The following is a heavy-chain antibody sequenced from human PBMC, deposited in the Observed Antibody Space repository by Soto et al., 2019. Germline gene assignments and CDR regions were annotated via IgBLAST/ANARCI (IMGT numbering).Heavy chain of an antibody. D-gene: IGHD5-12*01. CDR3: ARDLASGLPTSYWFDP. CDR1: GYTFTGYY. Sequence: QVQLVQSGAEVKKPGASVKVSCKASGYTFTGYYMHWVRQAPGQGLEWMGWINPNSGGTNYAQKFQGWVTMTRDTSISTAYMELSRLRSDDTAVYYCARDLASGLPTSYWFDPWGQGTLVTVSS. V-gene: IGHV1-2*04. CDR2: INPNSGGT. J-gene: IGHJ5*02.